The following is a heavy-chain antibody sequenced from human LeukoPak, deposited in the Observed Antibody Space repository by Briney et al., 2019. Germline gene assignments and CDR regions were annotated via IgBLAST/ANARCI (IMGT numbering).Heavy chain of an antibody. D-gene: IGHD3-22*01. V-gene: IGHV3-64*01. Sequence: GGSLRLSCAASGFTFSSYAMHWVRQAPGKGLEYVSAISSNGGSTYYANSVKGRFTISRDNSKNTLYLQMGSLRAEDMAVYYCARGGTMIVVVGAFDIWGQGTMVTVSS. J-gene: IGHJ3*02. CDR3: ARGGTMIVVVGAFDI. CDR1: GFTFSSYA. CDR2: ISSNGGST.